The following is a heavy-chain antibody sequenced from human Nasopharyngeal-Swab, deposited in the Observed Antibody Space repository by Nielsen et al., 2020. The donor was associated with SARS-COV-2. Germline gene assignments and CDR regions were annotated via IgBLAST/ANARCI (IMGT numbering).Heavy chain of an antibody. V-gene: IGHV1-18*01. D-gene: IGHD6-19*01. CDR2: ISAYNGNT. CDR3: ARDYRAWSSGFPFDY. Sequence: PVKVSCKASGYTFTSYGISWVRQAPGQGLEWMGWISAYNGNTNYAQKLQGRVTMTTDTSTSTAYMELRSLRSDDTAVYYCARDYRAWSSGFPFDYWGQGTLVTVSS. J-gene: IGHJ4*02. CDR1: GYTFTSYG.